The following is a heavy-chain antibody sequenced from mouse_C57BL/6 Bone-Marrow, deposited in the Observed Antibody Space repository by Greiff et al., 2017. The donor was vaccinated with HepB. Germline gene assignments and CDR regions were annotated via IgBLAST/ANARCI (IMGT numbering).Heavy chain of an antibody. D-gene: IGHD1-1*01. CDR3: ARSGDYYGSSSYAMDY. CDR2: IDPSDSYT. Sequence: QVQLKQPGAELVMPGASVKLSCKASGYTFTSYWMHWVKQRPGQGLEWIGEIDPSDSYTNYNQKFKGKSTLPVDKSSSTAYMQLSSLTSEDSAVYYCARSGDYYGSSSYAMDYWGQGTSVTVSS. CDR1: GYTFTSYW. V-gene: IGHV1-69*01. J-gene: IGHJ4*01.